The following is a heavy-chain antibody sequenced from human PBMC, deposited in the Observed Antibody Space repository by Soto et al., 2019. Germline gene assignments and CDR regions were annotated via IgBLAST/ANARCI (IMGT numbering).Heavy chain of an antibody. CDR2: NSGSGGST. Sequence: PGGSLRLSCAASGFTFSSYAMSWVRQAPGKGLEWVSANSGSGGSTYYADSVKGRFTIFRDNTKNTLYLQMNSLRAEDTAVYYCAKIRISLDYFDYWGQGTLVTVSS. V-gene: IGHV3-23*01. J-gene: IGHJ4*02. D-gene: IGHD2-15*01. CDR3: AKIRISLDYFDY. CDR1: GFTFSSYA.